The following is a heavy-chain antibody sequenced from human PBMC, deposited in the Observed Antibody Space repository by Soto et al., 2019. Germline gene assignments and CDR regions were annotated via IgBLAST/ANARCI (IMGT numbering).Heavy chain of an antibody. CDR1: GFTFSNAW. CDR2: IKSKTDGGTT. Sequence: EVQLVESGGGLVKPGGSLRLSCAASGFTFSNAWMNWVRQAPGKGLEWVGRIKSKTDGGTTDYAAPVKGRFTISRDDSKNTLYLQMNSLKTEDTAVYYCTTEVGATTFIRGKVARHFDYWGQGTLVTVSS. CDR3: TTEVGATTFIRGKVARHFDY. D-gene: IGHD1-26*01. V-gene: IGHV3-15*07. J-gene: IGHJ4*02.